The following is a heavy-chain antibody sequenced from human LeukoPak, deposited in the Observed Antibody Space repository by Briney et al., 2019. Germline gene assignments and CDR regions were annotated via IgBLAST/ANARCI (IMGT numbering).Heavy chain of an antibody. CDR1: GFTFSSYA. J-gene: IGHJ4*02. V-gene: IGHV3-30-3*01. CDR2: ISYDGSNK. Sequence: GGSLRLSCAASGFTFSSYAMHWVRQAPGMGLEWVAVISYDGSNKYYADSVKGRFTISRDNSKNTLYLQMNSLRAEDTAVYYCARDGGGYDSSGPRFDYWGQGTLVTVSS. D-gene: IGHD3-22*01. CDR3: ARDGGGYDSSGPRFDY.